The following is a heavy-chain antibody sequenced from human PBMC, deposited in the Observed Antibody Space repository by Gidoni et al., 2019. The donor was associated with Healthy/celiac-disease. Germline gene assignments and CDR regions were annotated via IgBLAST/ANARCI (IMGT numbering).Heavy chain of an antibody. D-gene: IGHD2-15*01. CDR1: GYTLTELS. Sequence: QVQLVQSGAEVKKPGASVKVSCKVSGYTLTELSMHWVRQAPGKGLEWMGGFDPEDGETIYAQKFQGRVTMTEDTSTDTAYMELSSLRSEDTAVYYCAILQTDCSGGSCSYNWFDPWGQGTLVTVSS. J-gene: IGHJ5*02. V-gene: IGHV1-24*01. CDR3: AILQTDCSGGSCSYNWFDP. CDR2: FDPEDGET.